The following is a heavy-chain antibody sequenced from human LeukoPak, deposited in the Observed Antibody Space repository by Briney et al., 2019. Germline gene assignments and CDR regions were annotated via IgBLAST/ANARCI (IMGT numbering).Heavy chain of an antibody. CDR1: GGSINSYY. J-gene: IGHJ6*03. V-gene: IGHV4-59*12. D-gene: IGHD4-17*01. Sequence: SETLSLTCTVSGGSINSYYWSWIRQPPGKGLECIGYIHYTGSTNYNPSLKSRVTISVDTSKNQFSLKLSSVTAADTAVYYCAREGDYKQSYYYYYMDVWGKGTTVTISS. CDR2: IHYTGST. CDR3: AREGDYKQSYYYYYMDV.